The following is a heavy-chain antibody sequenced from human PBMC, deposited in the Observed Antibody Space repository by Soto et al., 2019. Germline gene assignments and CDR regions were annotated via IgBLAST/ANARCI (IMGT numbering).Heavy chain of an antibody. CDR1: GYTFTSYD. CDR2: MNPNSGNT. J-gene: IGHJ6*02. Sequence: QVQLVQSGAEVKKPGASVKVSCKASGYTFTSYDSKWVRQATGQGLEWMGWMNPNSGNTGYAQKFQGRGTMTRNTSICRAYMEMSSLRSEHTALYYCARSNEYSYGIYYYGMGVWNPGTTVTVSS. V-gene: IGHV1-8*01. D-gene: IGHD5-18*01. CDR3: ARSNEYSYGIYYYGMGV.